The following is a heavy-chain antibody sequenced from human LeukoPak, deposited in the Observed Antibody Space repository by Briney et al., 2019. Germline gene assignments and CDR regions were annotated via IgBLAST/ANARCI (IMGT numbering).Heavy chain of an antibody. D-gene: IGHD5-18*01. V-gene: IGHV4-39*01. J-gene: IGHJ4*02. CDR2: IYYSGST. CDR1: GGSISSSSYY. CDR3: ARKARRYGPIYYFDY. Sequence: PSETLSLTCTVSGGSISSSSYYWGWIRQPPGKGLEWIGSIYYSGSTYYNPSLKSRVTISVDTSKNQFSLKLSSVTAADTAVYYCARKARRYGPIYYFDYWGQGTLVTVSS.